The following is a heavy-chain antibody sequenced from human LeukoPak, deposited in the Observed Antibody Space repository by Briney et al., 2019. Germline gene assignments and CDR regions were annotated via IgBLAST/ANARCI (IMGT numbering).Heavy chain of an antibody. CDR1: GGSISSFY. Sequence: SETLSLTCTVSGGSISSFYWSWIRQPPGKGLEWIGYIYYTGSTNYNPSLKSRVTISVDTSKNQFSLKLSSVTAADTAVYYCARGFASSWYYFDYWGQGTLVTVSS. CDR2: IYYTGST. J-gene: IGHJ4*02. V-gene: IGHV4-59*01. D-gene: IGHD6-13*01. CDR3: ARGFASSWYYFDY.